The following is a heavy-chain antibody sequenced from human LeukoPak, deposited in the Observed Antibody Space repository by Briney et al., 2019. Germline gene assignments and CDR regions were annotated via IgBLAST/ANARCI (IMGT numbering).Heavy chain of an antibody. CDR3: ATHISSTTYYSGMDV. J-gene: IGHJ6*02. CDR2: IYPGDSDT. CDR1: GYSFTNYW. Sequence: GESLQISCKGSGYSFTNYWVGWVRQMPGKGLEWMGIIYPGDSDTRYSPSLQGQVTISADKSISTAYLQWSSLRASDTAKYYCATHISSTTYYSGMDVWGQGTTVTVPS. D-gene: IGHD6-13*01. V-gene: IGHV5-51*01.